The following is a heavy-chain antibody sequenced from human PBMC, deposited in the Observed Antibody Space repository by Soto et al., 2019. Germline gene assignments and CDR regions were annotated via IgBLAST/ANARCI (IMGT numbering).Heavy chain of an antibody. CDR1: GYTFTSYY. CDR3: ARATGYFDWLLYRDNWFDP. V-gene: IGHV1-46*03. Sequence: GASVKVSCKASGYTFTSYYMHWVRQAPGQGLEWMGIINPSGGSTSYAQKFQGRVTMTRDTSTSTVYMELSSLRSEDTAVYYCARATGYFDWLLYRDNWFDPWGQGTLVTVSS. CDR2: INPSGGST. J-gene: IGHJ5*02. D-gene: IGHD3-9*01.